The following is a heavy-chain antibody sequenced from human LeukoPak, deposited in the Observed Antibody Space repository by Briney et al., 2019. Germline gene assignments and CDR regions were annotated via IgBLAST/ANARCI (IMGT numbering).Heavy chain of an antibody. CDR2: MNQDGGEK. CDR3: ATYTHWVAGDV. D-gene: IGHD3-16*01. J-gene: IGHJ6*02. Sequence: PGGSLRLSCAASGFTFSDSWMSWVRQAPGKGLEWVANMNQDGGEKDYVDSVKGRFTISRGNARNSLYLQMGSLRAEDTAVYYCATYTHWVAGDVWGQGTTVTVSS. V-gene: IGHV3-7*01. CDR1: GFTFSDSW.